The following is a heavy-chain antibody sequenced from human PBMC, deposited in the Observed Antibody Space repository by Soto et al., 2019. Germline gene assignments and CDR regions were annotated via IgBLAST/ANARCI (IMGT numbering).Heavy chain of an antibody. CDR3: ARDRSSSYYFDY. CDR2: INPSGGST. D-gene: IGHD6-6*01. V-gene: IGHV1-46*01. Sequence: QVLLVQSGAEGKKPGASVKVSCKASGYIFTGYYMHWVRQAPGQGLEWMGTINPSGGSTSYAQMFQGRVTMTRDTSTSTVYMELNSLRSEDTAVYYCARDRSSSYYFDYWGQGTLVTVSS. CDR1: GYIFTGYY. J-gene: IGHJ4*02.